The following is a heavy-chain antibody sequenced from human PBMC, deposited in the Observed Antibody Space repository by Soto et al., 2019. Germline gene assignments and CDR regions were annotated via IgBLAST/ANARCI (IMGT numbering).Heavy chain of an antibody. Sequence: RASVKVSCKASGYTFTSYAMHWVRQAPGQRLEWMGWINAGNGNTKYSQKFQGRVTITGDTSASTAYMELSSLRSEDTAVYYCARVGFAGVTTAYYFDYWGQGALVTVSS. CDR3: ARVGFAGVTTAYYFDY. J-gene: IGHJ4*02. V-gene: IGHV1-3*01. D-gene: IGHD4-17*01. CDR1: GYTFTSYA. CDR2: INAGNGNT.